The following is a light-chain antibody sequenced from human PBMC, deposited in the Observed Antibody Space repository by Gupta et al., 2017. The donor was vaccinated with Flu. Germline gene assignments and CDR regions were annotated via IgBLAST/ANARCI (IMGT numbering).Light chain of an antibody. CDR2: LGS. CDR1: QSLLHSNGYNY. V-gene: IGKV2-28*01. J-gene: IGKJ1*01. CDR3: MQALQTRT. Sequence: DIVMTQSPLSLPVTPGEPASISCRSSQSLLHSNGYNYLDWYLQKPGQSPQPLIYLGSTRASGVPDRFRGSGSGTDFTLKISRVEAEDVGVYYCMQALQTRTFGQGTKVEIK.